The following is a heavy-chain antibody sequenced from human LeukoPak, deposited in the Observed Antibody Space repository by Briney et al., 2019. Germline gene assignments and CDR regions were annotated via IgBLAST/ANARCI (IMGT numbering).Heavy chain of an antibody. J-gene: IGHJ4*02. CDR1: GDSISSYY. CDR3: ARGTPELWFGDYYFDY. CDR2: IYHSGST. D-gene: IGHD3-10*01. V-gene: IGHV4-59*12. Sequence: PSETLSLTCTVSGDSISSYYWSWIRQPPGKGLEWIGYIYHSGSTYYNPSLKSRVTISVDRSKNQFSLKLSSVTAADTAVYYCARGTPELWFGDYYFDYWGQGTLVTVSS.